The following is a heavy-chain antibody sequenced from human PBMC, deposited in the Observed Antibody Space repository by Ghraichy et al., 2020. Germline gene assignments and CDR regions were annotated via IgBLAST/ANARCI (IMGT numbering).Heavy chain of an antibody. CDR2: ISAYSGNT. CDR3: ARASKKFYYDSSGYSAPDY. V-gene: IGHV1-18*01. J-gene: IGHJ4*02. D-gene: IGHD3-22*01. CDR1: GYTFKSYD. Sequence: ASVKVSCKASGYTFKSYDLSWVRQAPGQGLEWMGWISAYSGNTNYAQKLQGRVTMTTDTSTSTAYMELRSLRSDDTAVYYCARASKKFYYDSSGYSAPDYWGQLILVTVAS.